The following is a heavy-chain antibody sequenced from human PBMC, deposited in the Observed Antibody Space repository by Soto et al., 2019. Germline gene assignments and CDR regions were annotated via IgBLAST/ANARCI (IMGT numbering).Heavy chain of an antibody. D-gene: IGHD6-19*01. Sequence: ASVKVSCKASGYTFTSYYMHWVRQAPGQGLEWMGIINPSGGSTSYAQKFQGRVTMTRDTSTSTVYMELSSLRSEDTAVYYCARVSGGQWLVEKYFDYWGQGTLVTVSS. CDR2: INPSGGST. J-gene: IGHJ4*02. CDR3: ARVSGGQWLVEKYFDY. CDR1: GYTFTSYY. V-gene: IGHV1-46*01.